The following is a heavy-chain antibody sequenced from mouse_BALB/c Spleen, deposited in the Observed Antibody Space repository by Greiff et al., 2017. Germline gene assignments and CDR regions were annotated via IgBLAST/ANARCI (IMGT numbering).Heavy chain of an antibody. Sequence: EVQLQQSGPGLVKPSQSLSLTCTVTGYSITSDYAWNWIRQFPGNKLEWMGYISYSGSPSYNPSLKSRISITRDTSRNQFFLQLNAVTTKDTATYYCARSLYYYGEGHYAMDYWGQGTSVTVSS. CDR3: ARSLYYYGEGHYAMDY. CDR1: GYSITSDYA. V-gene: IGHV3-2*02. D-gene: IGHD1-1*01. CDR2: ISYSGSP. J-gene: IGHJ4*01.